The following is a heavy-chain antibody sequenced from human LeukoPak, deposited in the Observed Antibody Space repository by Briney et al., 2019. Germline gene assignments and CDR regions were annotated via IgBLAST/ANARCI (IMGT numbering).Heavy chain of an antibody. CDR1: GGSISSYY. D-gene: IGHD3-3*01. V-gene: IGHV4-59*05. J-gene: IGHJ4*02. CDR3: ASIFWSGYYQFDY. CDR2: IYYSGST. Sequence: PSETLSLTCTVSGGSISSYYWSWIRQPPGKGLEWIGSIYYSGSTYYNPSLKSRVTISVDTSKNQFSLKLSSVTAADTAVYYCASIFWSGYYQFDYWGQGTLVTVSS.